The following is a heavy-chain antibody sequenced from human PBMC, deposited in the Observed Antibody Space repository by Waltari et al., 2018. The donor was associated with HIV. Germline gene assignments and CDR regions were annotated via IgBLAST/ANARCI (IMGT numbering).Heavy chain of an antibody. V-gene: IGHV4-34*01. D-gene: IGHD3-10*01. J-gene: IGHJ5*02. CDR1: GGSLTDSY. Sequence: QVHLQQWGAGQLKASETLSLTCAVYGGSLTDSYWRWIRQCPGRGLEWIAEINHNGRNDFNPSFKSRVTIAIDPAKNQFSLTLKSVTAADTGVYYCARESRRRIRQGGINWFDPWGQGTPVNVLS. CDR3: ARESRRRIRQGGINWFDP. CDR2: INHNGRN.